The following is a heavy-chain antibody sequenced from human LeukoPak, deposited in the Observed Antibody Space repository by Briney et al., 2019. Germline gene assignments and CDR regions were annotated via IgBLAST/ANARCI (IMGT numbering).Heavy chain of an antibody. CDR1: GGSISSYY. CDR3: ARVRSKGSSGYYYFDY. CDR2: IYYSGST. J-gene: IGHJ4*02. Sequence: PSETLSLTCTVSGGSISSYYWSWIRQPPGKGLEWIGYIYYSGSTNYNPSLKSRVTISVDTSKNQFSLKLSSVTAADTAVYYCARVRSKGSSGYYYFDYWGQGTLVTVSS. V-gene: IGHV4-59*01. D-gene: IGHD3-22*01.